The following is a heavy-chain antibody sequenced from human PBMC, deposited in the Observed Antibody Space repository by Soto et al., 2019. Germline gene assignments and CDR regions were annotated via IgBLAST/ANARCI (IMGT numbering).Heavy chain of an antibody. CDR3: ARLNGYCVSTGCHGYYGMDV. CDR1: GGSICSSSYS. V-gene: IGHV4-39*01. CDR2: IYSTENT. D-gene: IGHD2-2*03. Sequence: SETLSITCTVSGGSICSSSYSGGWIRQSPGKGLEWIGIIYSTENTYYHPSLLGRVTISADTSMNEFSLRLSSVTAADTAVYYCARLNGYCVSTGCHGYYGMDVWGQGTTVTVSS. J-gene: IGHJ6*02.